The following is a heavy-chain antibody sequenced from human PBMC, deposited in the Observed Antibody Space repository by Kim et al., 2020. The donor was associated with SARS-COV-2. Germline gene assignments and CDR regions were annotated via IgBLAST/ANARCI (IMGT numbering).Heavy chain of an antibody. Sequence: SETLSLTCTVSGGSISSYYWSWIRQPPGKGLEWIGFIYYCGSTNYYPSPTSRVTISVDTFTYQYSLKLSSVSAADTAVYYCAVDSGGYWYFDRWCRGTLATVPS. CDR2: IYYCGST. D-gene: IGHD2-8*02. J-gene: IGHJ2*01. CDR3: AVDSGGYWYFDR. V-gene: IGHV4-59*01. CDR1: GGSISSYY.